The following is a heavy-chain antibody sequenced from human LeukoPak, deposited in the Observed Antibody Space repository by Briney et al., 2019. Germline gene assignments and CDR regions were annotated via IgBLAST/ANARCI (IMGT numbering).Heavy chain of an antibody. CDR3: ARTDLGIAVYFDY. Sequence: KPSETLSLTCTVSGGSISSYYWSWIRQPPGKGLEWIGYIYYSGSTNYNPSLKSRVAISVDTSKNQFSLKLSSVTAADTAVYYCARTDLGIAVYFDYWGQGTLVTVSS. J-gene: IGHJ4*02. CDR1: GGSISSYY. D-gene: IGHD6-19*01. V-gene: IGHV4-59*01. CDR2: IYYSGST.